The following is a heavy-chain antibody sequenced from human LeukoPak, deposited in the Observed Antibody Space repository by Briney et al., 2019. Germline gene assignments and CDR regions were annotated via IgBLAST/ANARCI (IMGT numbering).Heavy chain of an antibody. CDR1: GFTFSSYT. J-gene: IGHJ3*02. CDR2: IHESGGYI. Sequence: GGSLRLSCAASGFTFSSYTMNWVRQAPGKGLEWVSSIHESGGYIYYADSVKGRFTISRDNAEKSLYLQMDSLRAEDTAVYYCASSSDAFDIWGQGTSVTVSS. V-gene: IGHV3-21*01. D-gene: IGHD6-6*01. CDR3: ASSSDAFDI.